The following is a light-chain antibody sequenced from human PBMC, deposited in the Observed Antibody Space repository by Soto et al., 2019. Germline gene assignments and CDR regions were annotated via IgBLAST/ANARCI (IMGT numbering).Light chain of an antibody. CDR3: ISYAGSNNVL. CDR2: EVT. CDR1: SSHVGGYNY. Sequence: SALTQPPSASGSPGQSVTISCTGTSSHVGGYNYVSWYQQYPGKAPKLMIYEVTKRPSGVPDRFSGSKSGNTASLTVSGLQAEDEADYYCISYAGSNNVLFGGGTKVTVL. J-gene: IGLJ2*01. V-gene: IGLV2-8*01.